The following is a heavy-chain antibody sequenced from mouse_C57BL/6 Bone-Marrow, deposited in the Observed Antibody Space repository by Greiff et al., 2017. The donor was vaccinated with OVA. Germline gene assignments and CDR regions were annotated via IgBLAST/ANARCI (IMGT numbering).Heavy chain of an antibody. CDR2: IYPRDGST. CDR3: ARLNYYGSSLFDY. V-gene: IGHV1-85*01. CDR1: GYTFTSYD. D-gene: IGHD1-1*01. J-gene: IGHJ2*01. Sequence: VKLVESGPELVKPGASVKLSCKASGYTFTSYDINWVKQRPGQGLEWIGWIYPRDGSTKYNEKFKGKATLTVYTSSSTAYMELHSLTSEDSAVYFCARLNYYGSSLFDYRGQGTTLTVSS.